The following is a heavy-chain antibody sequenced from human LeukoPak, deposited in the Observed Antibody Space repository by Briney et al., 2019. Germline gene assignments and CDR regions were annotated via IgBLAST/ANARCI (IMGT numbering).Heavy chain of an antibody. J-gene: IGHJ4*02. CDR3: ARDSSGPMDY. Sequence: GGSLRLSCAASGFTFSNAYMNWVRQAPGKGLEWVAVISYDGSNKYYADSVKGRFTISRDNSKNTLYLQMNSLRAEDTAVYYCARDSSGPMDYWGQGTLVTVSS. V-gene: IGHV3-30*03. CDR1: GFTFSNAY. D-gene: IGHD6-19*01. CDR2: ISYDGSNK.